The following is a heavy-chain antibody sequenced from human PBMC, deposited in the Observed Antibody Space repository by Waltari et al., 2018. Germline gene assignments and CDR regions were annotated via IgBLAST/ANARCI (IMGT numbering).Heavy chain of an antibody. J-gene: IGHJ3*02. CDR1: GYTFTDYY. D-gene: IGHD4-17*01. CDR2: VDREDCET. Sequence: EVQLVQSGAEVKKPGATVTISCKASGYTFTDYYMPWVHPAPGKGLDWMGRVDREDCETIYAEKFQGRVNITADTSTDTAYIVLSSLRSEDTAVYYCATPRDTVTTGRVNAFDIWGQGTMVTFSS. CDR3: ATPRDTVTTGRVNAFDI. V-gene: IGHV1-69-2*01.